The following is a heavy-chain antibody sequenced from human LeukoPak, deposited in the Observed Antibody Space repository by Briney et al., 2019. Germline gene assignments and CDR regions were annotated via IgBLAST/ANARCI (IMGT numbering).Heavy chain of an antibody. CDR2: IYYSGST. CDR3: ASPRLRHYDILTGYRPDDY. J-gene: IGHJ4*02. CDR1: GGSISSSSYY. D-gene: IGHD3-9*01. Sequence: SETLSLTCSVPGGSISSSSYYWGWIRQPPGKGLEWIGSIYYSGSTYYNPSLKSRVTISVDTSKNQFSLKLSSVAAADTAVYYCASPRLRHYDILTGYRPDDYWGQGTLVTVSS. V-gene: IGHV4-39*01.